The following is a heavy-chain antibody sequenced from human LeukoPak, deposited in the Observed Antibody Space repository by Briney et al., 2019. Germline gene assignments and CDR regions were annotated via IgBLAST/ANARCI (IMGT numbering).Heavy chain of an antibody. D-gene: IGHD3-3*01. CDR2: IGGSGGST. CDR3: ATTKSVLRFLEWLFDY. V-gene: IGHV3-23*01. J-gene: IGHJ4*02. CDR1: GFTFSSYA. Sequence: PGGSLRLSCAASGFTFSSYAMSWVRQAPGKGLEWVSAIGGSGGSTYYADSVKGRFTISRDNSKNTLYLQMNSLRAEDTAVYYCATTKSVLRFLEWLFDYWGQGTLVTVSS.